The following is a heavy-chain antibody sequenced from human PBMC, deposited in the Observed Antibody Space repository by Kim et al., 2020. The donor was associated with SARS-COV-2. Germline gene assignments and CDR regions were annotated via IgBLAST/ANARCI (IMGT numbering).Heavy chain of an antibody. CDR2: INPSGGST. D-gene: IGHD2-2*01. CDR1: GYTFTSYY. J-gene: IGHJ6*02. V-gene: IGHV1-46*01. CDR3: ARGGRGCSSTSCYSPGPNGMDV. Sequence: ASVKVSCKASGYTFTSYYMHWVRQAPGQGLEWMGIINPSGGSTSYAQKFQGRVTMTRDTSTSTVYMELSSLRSEDTAVYYCARGGRGCSSTSCYSPGPNGMDVWGQGTTVTVSS.